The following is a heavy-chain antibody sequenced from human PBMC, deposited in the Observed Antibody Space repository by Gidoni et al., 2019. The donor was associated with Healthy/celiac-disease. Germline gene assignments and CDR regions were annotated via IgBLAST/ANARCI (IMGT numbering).Heavy chain of an antibody. Sequence: QVQLVQSGAEVKKPGASVKVSCKASGYTFTRYGISWVRQAPGQGLEWMGWISAYNGNTNYAQKLQGRVTMTTDTSTSTAYMELRSLRSDDTAVYYCARVGVRAAAGSQAEYFQHWGQGTLVTVSS. V-gene: IGHV1-18*01. CDR3: ARVGVRAAAGSQAEYFQH. CDR2: ISAYNGNT. CDR1: GYTFTRYG. D-gene: IGHD6-13*01. J-gene: IGHJ1*01.